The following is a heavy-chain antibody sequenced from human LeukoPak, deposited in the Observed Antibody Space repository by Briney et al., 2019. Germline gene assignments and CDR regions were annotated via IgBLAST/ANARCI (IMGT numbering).Heavy chain of an antibody. D-gene: IGHD4-11*01. J-gene: IGHJ2*01. CDR2: ITSDGSST. CDR1: GFTFSTYW. V-gene: IGHV3-74*01. CDR3: ARDDYSGNWCFDL. Sequence: GGSLRLSCEASGFTFSTYWMHWVRQAPGKGLVWVSRITSDGSSTRYADSVKGRFTISRDNAKNTLYLQMNSLRAEDTAVYYCARDDYSGNWCFDLWGRGTLVTVSS.